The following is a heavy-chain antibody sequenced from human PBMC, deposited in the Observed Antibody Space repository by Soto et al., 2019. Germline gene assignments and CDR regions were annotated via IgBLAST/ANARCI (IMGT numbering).Heavy chain of an antibody. J-gene: IGHJ2*01. CDR3: VKDIGASGAYWYFDL. CDR1: GFTFDDFA. CDR2: INWNSGDI. D-gene: IGHD2-8*02. V-gene: IGHV3-9*01. Sequence: EMQLVESGGGLVQPGRSLRLSCAASGFTFDDFAMHWVRQAPGKGLEWVSGINWNSGDIDYADSVSGRFTISRDNAKNALYLQMNSLRAEDAAFYYCVKDIGASGAYWYFDLWGRGTLVTVSS.